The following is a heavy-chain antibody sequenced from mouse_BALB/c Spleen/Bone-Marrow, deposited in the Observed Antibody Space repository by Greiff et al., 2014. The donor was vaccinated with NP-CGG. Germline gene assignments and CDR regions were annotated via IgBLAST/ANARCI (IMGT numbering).Heavy chain of an antibody. V-gene: IGHV1-69*02. CDR1: GYTFTSYW. J-gene: IGHJ2*01. Sequence: QVHVKQSGAELVRPGASVKLSCKASGYTFTSYWINWVRQRPGQGLEWIGNIYPSDNYTNYNQKFKDKATLTVDKSSSTAYMQLSSPTSEDSAVYYCSRTYEYFDYGGQGTTLTVSS. CDR3: SRTYEYFDY. CDR2: IYPSDNYT. D-gene: IGHD2-3*01.